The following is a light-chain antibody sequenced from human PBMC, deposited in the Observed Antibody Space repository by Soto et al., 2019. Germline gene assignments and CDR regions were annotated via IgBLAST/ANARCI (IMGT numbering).Light chain of an antibody. CDR2: AAF. J-gene: IGKJ1*01. CDR3: QQYNNWPPWT. Sequence: IQMTQSPSSLSASVGDRVTITCRASQGIRNDLGWYQQKPGKVPKLLISAAFTLQSGVPSRFSGSGSGTEFTLTVSSLQSEDFAVYYCQQYNNWPPWTFGQGTKVDI. V-gene: IGKV1-27*01. CDR1: QGIRND.